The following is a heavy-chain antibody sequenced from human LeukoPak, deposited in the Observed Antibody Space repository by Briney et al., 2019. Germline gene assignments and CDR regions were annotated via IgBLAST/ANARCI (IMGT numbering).Heavy chain of an antibody. J-gene: IGHJ4*02. CDR3: AKVPGYCISTSCLDY. Sequence: GGSLRLSCPSSGFTLSSYAMNCVRQAPGKEVAWVSAISGSDGSAYYEYSVKGRFTISRDNSKDTLYLRMNSLRAEDAAVYYCAKVPGYCISTSCLDYWDQRTVVTVSS. CDR2: ISGSDGSA. CDR1: GFTLSSYA. D-gene: IGHD2-2*01. V-gene: IGHV3-23*01.